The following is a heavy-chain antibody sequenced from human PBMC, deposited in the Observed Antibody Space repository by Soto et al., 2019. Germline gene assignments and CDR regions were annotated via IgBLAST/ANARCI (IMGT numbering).Heavy chain of an antibody. CDR3: TTDSSIAARPAYYYGMDV. CDR2: IKSKTDGGTT. V-gene: IGHV3-15*07. J-gene: IGHJ6*02. Sequence: GGSLRLSCAASGFTFSNALMNWVRQAPGKGLEWVGRIKSKTDGGTTDYAATVKGRFTISREDYKNTLYLQMNSLKTEDTAVYYCTTDSSIAARPAYYYGMDVWGQATTVTVSS. CDR1: GFTFSNAL. D-gene: IGHD6-6*01.